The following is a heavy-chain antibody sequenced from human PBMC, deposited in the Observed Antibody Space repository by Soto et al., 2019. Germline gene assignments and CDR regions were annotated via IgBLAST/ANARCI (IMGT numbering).Heavy chain of an antibody. J-gene: IGHJ4*02. V-gene: IGHV1-18*01. D-gene: IGHD1-26*01. CDR2: VSGYNRNT. CDR3: ARERLWEPLIY. Sequence: QVQVVQSGVEVKMPGASVKLACKASGYTFTNYGLTWVRQVPGQGLEWIGWVSGYNRNTNYAQKFEDRVIMTTDTSTSTAFMEPRSLRPDDTGIYFCARERLWEPLIYWGQGTLLTVSP. CDR1: GYTFTNYG.